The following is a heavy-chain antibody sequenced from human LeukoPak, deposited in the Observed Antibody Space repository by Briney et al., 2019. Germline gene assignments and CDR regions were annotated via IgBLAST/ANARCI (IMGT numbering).Heavy chain of an antibody. CDR3: ARYGVNNKWFDP. J-gene: IGHJ5*02. D-gene: IGHD3-10*01. CDR2: IYSSGST. Sequence: TGESLSLACTLSGPSISSISYYWAWLRQPGGKGLEWIGSIYSSGSTYYHPSLKSRVTISVDTSKNQFSRKLSSVTATDTAVYYCARYGVNNKWFDPWGQGTLVTVSS. V-gene: IGHV4-39*07. CDR1: GPSISSISYY.